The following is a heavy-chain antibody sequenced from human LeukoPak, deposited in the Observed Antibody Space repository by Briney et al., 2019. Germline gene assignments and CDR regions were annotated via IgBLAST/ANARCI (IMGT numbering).Heavy chain of an antibody. Sequence: PGGSLRLSCAASGFTFSSYGMHWVRQAPGKGLEWVAFIRYDGSNKYYADSVKGRFTISRDNSKNTLYQQMNSLRAEDTAVYYCAKDGVNHTLGLYFDYWGQGTLVTVSS. CDR2: IRYDGSNK. D-gene: IGHD3-3*01. J-gene: IGHJ4*02. V-gene: IGHV3-30*02. CDR1: GFTFSSYG. CDR3: AKDGVNHTLGLYFDY.